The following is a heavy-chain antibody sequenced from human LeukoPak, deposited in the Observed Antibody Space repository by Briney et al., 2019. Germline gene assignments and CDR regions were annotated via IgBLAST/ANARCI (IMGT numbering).Heavy chain of an antibody. CDR1: GGSISSYY. Sequence: SETLSLTCTVSGGSISSYYWSWIRKPPGKGLEWIGYIYYSGSTNYTPSLKSRVTISVNTSKNQFSLKLSSVTAADTAVYYCARVGMATTRGDAFDIWGQGTMVTVSS. V-gene: IGHV4-59*01. J-gene: IGHJ3*02. CDR3: ARVGMATTRGDAFDI. D-gene: IGHD5-24*01. CDR2: IYYSGST.